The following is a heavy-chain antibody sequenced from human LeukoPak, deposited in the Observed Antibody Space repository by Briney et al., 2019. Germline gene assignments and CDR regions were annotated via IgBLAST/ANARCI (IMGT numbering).Heavy chain of an antibody. D-gene: IGHD3-10*01. CDR3: ASRQYYYGSGRHKFDY. CDR2: INHSGST. Sequence: SETLSLTCAVYGGSFSGYYWSWIRQPPGKWLEWIGEINHSGSTNYNPSLKSRVTISVDTSKNQFSLKLSSVTAADTAVYYCASRQYYYGSGRHKFDYWGQGTLVTVSS. CDR1: GGSFSGYY. V-gene: IGHV4-34*01. J-gene: IGHJ4*02.